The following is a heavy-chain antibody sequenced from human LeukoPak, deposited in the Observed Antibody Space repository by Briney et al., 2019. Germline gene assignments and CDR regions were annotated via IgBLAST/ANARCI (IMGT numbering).Heavy chain of an antibody. CDR1: GFTFSSYA. Sequence: GGSLRLSCAASGFTFSSYAMSWVRQAPGKGLEWVSAISGSGGSTYYADSVKGRFTISRDNSKNTLYLQMNSLRAEDTAVYYCAGRYGGLDAFDIWGQGTMVTVSS. V-gene: IGHV3-23*01. D-gene: IGHD4-23*01. CDR3: AGRYGGLDAFDI. CDR2: ISGSGGST. J-gene: IGHJ3*02.